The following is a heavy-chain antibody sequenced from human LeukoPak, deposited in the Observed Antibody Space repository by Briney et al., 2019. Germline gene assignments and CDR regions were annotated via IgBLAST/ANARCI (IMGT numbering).Heavy chain of an antibody. CDR2: ISAYNDNT. V-gene: IGHV1-18*01. D-gene: IGHD5-18*01. J-gene: IGHJ6*03. CDR3: ARVIQLWSRRVSGYYHYYMDV. CDR1: AYSFTSYG. Sequence: ASVKVSCKTSAYSFTSYGISWVRQAPGQGLEWMGWISAYNDNTEYAQNSQGRVTMTADTYTSTAYMELRSLRSDDTAVYYCARVIQLWSRRVSGYYHYYMDVWGKGTTVTVSS.